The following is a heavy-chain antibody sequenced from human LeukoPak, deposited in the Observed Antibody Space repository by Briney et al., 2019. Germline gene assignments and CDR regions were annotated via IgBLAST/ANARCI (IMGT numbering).Heavy chain of an antibody. V-gene: IGHV1-18*01. D-gene: IGHD6-13*01. Sequence: ASVKVSCKASGYTFTSYGISWVRQAPGQGLEWMGWISAYNGNTNYAQKLQGRVTMTTDTSTSTAYMELRSLRSDDTAVYYCARGTLIAAEGYPVTPWVYYGMDVWGQGTTVTVSS. J-gene: IGHJ6*02. CDR2: ISAYNGNT. CDR3: ARGTLIAAEGYPVTPWVYYGMDV. CDR1: GYTFTSYG.